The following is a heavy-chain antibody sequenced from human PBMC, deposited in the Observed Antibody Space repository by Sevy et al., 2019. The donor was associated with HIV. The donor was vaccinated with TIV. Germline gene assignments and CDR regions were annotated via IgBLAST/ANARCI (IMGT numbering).Heavy chain of an antibody. V-gene: IGHV4-59*01. CDR3: TRAPPVRSGDDSLNWFDP. J-gene: IGHJ5*02. Sequence: SETLSLTCTVSSGSISSYYWSWIRQPPGKGLEYIGYIHSSGTTNYNPSLKSRVTISVDTSKNQFSLNLSSVTAADTAVYCCTRAPPVRSGDDSLNWFDPWGQGTLVTVSS. CDR1: SGSISSYY. CDR2: IHSSGTT. D-gene: IGHD5-12*01.